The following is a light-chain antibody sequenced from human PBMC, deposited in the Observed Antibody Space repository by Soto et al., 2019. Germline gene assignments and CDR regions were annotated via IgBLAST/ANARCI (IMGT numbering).Light chain of an antibody. CDR3: QQYNNWPQT. Sequence: EIGLTQSPGTLSLSPGEGATLSCRASLSVSSSSLAWYQQKPGQAPRLLIYGASSRATGIPDRFGGSGSGTDFTLTISRLEPEDFAVYYCQQYNNWPQTIGQGTKVDIK. J-gene: IGKJ1*01. V-gene: IGKV3-20*01. CDR2: GAS. CDR1: LSVSSSS.